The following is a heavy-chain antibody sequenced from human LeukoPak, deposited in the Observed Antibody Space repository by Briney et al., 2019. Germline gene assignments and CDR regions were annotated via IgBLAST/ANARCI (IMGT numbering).Heavy chain of an antibody. J-gene: IGHJ4*02. CDR1: GFTFSSNA. CDR2: ISGSGGST. CDR3: AKSYSGSYLFDY. D-gene: IGHD1-26*01. V-gene: IGHV3-23*01. Sequence: GGSLRLSCAASGFTFSSNAMSWVRQAPGKGLEWVSAISGSGGSTFYADSVKGRFTISRDISKNTLYLQLNSLRAEDTAVYYCAKSYSGSYLFDYWGQGTLVTVSS.